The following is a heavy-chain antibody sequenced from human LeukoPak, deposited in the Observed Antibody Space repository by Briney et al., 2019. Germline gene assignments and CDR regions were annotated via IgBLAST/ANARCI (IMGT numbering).Heavy chain of an antibody. CDR2: IYPGDSDT. J-gene: IGHJ3*02. CDR1: GYRFTNYR. D-gene: IGHD3-10*01. Sequence: GESLKISCKGSGYRFTNYRIAWVRQMPGKGLEWMGIIYPGDSDTRYSPSFQGQVTISADKSISTAYLQWSRLKASDAAMYYCARHKGHLWCGESPDAFDIWGRGTMVTVSS. CDR3: ARHKGHLWCGESPDAFDI. V-gene: IGHV5-51*01.